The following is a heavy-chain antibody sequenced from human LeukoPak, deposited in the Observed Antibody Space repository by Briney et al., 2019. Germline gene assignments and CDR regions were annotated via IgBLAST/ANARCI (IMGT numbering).Heavy chain of an antibody. Sequence: PGESLKISCKGSGYSFTSYWFGWVRQMPGKGLEWMGIIYPGDSDTRYSPSFQGQVTISADKSISTAYLQWSSLKASDTPIYYCARRGGKEYQLLTYYFDYWGQGTLVTVSS. CDR1: GYSFTSYW. J-gene: IGHJ4*02. V-gene: IGHV5-51*01. CDR3: ARRGGKEYQLLTYYFDY. D-gene: IGHD2-2*01. CDR2: IYPGDSDT.